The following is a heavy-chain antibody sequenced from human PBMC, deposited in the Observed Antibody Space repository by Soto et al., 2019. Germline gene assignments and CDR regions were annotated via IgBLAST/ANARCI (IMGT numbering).Heavy chain of an antibody. CDR2: ISGSGDTT. V-gene: IGHV3-23*01. D-gene: IGHD4-4*01. Sequence: GGSLRLSCVASGLTFSTYAMSWVRQAPGKGLEWVSAISGSGDTTFYADSVKGRFTISRDNSKNTLFLQMNSLRAEDTAAYYCAKDPTTVTRGFFDCWGQGTQVTVSS. J-gene: IGHJ4*02. CDR3: AKDPTTVTRGFFDC. CDR1: GLTFSTYA.